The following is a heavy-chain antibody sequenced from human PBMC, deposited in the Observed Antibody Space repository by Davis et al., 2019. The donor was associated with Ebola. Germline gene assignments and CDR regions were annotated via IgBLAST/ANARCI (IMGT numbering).Heavy chain of an antibody. CDR2: IYYSGST. J-gene: IGHJ5*02. CDR3: ATVPAA. V-gene: IGHV4-61*01. CDR1: GGSVSSGSYY. Sequence: PSETLSLTCTVSGGSVSSGSYYWSWIRQPPGKGLEWIGYIYYSGSTNYNPSLKSRVTISVDTSKNQFSLKLSSVTAADTAVYYCATVPAAWGQGTLVTVSS.